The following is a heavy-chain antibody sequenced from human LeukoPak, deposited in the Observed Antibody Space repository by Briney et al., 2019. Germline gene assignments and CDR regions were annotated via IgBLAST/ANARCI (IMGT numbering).Heavy chain of an antibody. D-gene: IGHD6-19*01. CDR1: GFTFSSYV. V-gene: IGHV3-30*04. Sequence: GGSLRLSCAAPGFTFSSYVMHGVRQAPGKGLEWVAVISYDGSNKYYADSVKGRFTISRDNSKNPLYLQMNSLTAEDTAVYSCARDLPGITVAGATEHWGQGTLVTVSS. J-gene: IGHJ1*01. CDR3: ARDLPGITVAGATEH. CDR2: ISYDGSNK.